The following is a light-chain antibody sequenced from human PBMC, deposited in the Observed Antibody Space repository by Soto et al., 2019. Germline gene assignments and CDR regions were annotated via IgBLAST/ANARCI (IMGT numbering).Light chain of an antibody. CDR3: VLYRSSGTGV. V-gene: IGLV8-61*01. CDR1: SGSVSTSYY. Sequence: QTVVTQEPSFSVSPGRTVPLTCGLSSGSVSTSYYPSWYQQTPGQAPRTLIYNTNTRSSGVPDRFSGSILGNKAALTITGAQAEDESDDYCVLYRSSGTGVFGGGDKLTVL. J-gene: IGLJ3*02. CDR2: NTN.